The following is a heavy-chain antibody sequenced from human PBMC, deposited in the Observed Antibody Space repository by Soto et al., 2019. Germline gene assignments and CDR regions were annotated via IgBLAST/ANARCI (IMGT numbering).Heavy chain of an antibody. Sequence: GGSLRLSCAPSGFTFSDFEMNWVRQAPGKGLEWISYISSAGSHTFYADSVKGRFTISRDNAMNSLFLQMNSLSAEDTGIYYCVGASGVNPIDFWGQGTQVTVSS. CDR3: VGASGVNPIDF. CDR1: GFTFSDFE. CDR2: ISSAGSHT. D-gene: IGHD3-10*01. J-gene: IGHJ4*02. V-gene: IGHV3-48*03.